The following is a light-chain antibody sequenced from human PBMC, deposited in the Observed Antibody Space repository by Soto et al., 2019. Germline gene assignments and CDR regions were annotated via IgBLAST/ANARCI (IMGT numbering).Light chain of an antibody. Sequence: EIVLTQSPGTLSLSPGERATLSCRASPSVSGSNLAWYQQKPGQAPRLVIYGASNRATGVPDRFSGSGSGTVFTLTISSLQSDDFAVYYCQQYLDWPRTFGQGTKVDNK. V-gene: IGKV3-15*01. J-gene: IGKJ1*01. CDR3: QQYLDWPRT. CDR2: GAS. CDR1: PSVSGSN.